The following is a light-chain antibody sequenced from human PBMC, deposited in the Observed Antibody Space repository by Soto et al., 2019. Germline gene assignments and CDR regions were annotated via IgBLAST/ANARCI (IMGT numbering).Light chain of an antibody. V-gene: IGKV3-11*01. CDR2: DAS. J-gene: IGKJ5*01. CDR1: LSVSVY. Sequence: VVLTQSPATLSLSPGERATLSCRTSLSVSVYLDWYQQKPGQAPRLLISDASNRATGIPARFSGSGSGTDFTLTISSLEPEDFAVYYCHQRQYWPPTFTFGQGTRLEIK. CDR3: HQRQYWPPTFT.